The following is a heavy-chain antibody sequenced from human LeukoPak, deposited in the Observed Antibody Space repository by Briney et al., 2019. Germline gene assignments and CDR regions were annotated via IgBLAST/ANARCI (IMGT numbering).Heavy chain of an antibody. D-gene: IGHD4-23*01. V-gene: IGHV3-64D*09. CDR1: GFTFSSFP. CDR2: INSNGDTT. J-gene: IGHJ4*02. Sequence: GGSLRLSCSASGFTFSSFPMHWVRQAPGKGLEYVSGINSNGDTTYYADSLKGRFTISRDNSKNTLYLHMGSLRAEDTAVYYCVKVYGGIVFDQWGQGILVTVSS. CDR3: VKVYGGIVFDQ.